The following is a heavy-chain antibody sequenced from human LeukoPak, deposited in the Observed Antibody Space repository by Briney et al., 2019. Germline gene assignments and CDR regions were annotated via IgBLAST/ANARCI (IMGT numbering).Heavy chain of an antibody. Sequence: PSETLSLTCTVSGASIISSTYYWGWIRQPPGKGLEWIGTIYYSGSTYYNPSLKSRVTISIDTSKNQFSLKLSSVTAADTAVYYCAKPKGLSKAFDYWGQGTLVTVSS. J-gene: IGHJ4*02. CDR1: GASIISSTYY. D-gene: IGHD3-16*02. CDR2: IYYSGST. V-gene: IGHV4-39*07. CDR3: AKPKGLSKAFDY.